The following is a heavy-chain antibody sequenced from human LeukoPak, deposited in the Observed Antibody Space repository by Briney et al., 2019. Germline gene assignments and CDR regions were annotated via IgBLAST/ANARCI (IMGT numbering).Heavy chain of an antibody. CDR3: ARGGSYDDAFDI. CDR2: IIPIFGTA. V-gene: IGHV1-69*13. J-gene: IGHJ3*02. D-gene: IGHD1-26*01. Sequence: ASVEVSCKASGGTFSSYAISWVRQAPGQGLEWMGGIIPIFGTANYAQKFQGRVTITADESTSTAYMELSSLRSEDTAVYYCARGGSYDDAFDIWGQGTMVTVSS. CDR1: GGTFSSYA.